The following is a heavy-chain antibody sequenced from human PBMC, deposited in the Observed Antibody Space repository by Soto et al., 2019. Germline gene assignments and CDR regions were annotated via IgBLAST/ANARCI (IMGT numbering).Heavy chain of an antibody. J-gene: IGHJ6*02. D-gene: IGHD3-3*01. CDR2: IIPIFGTA. V-gene: IGHV1-69*13. CDR3: ARDAITIFGVEVIGMDYYYGMDV. CDR1: GGTFSSYA. Sequence: ASVKVSFKASGGTFSSYAISWVRQAPGQGLEWMGGIIPIFGTANYAQKFQGRVTITADESTSTAYMELSSLRSEDTAVYYCARDAITIFGVEVIGMDYYYGMDVWGQGTTVTVSS.